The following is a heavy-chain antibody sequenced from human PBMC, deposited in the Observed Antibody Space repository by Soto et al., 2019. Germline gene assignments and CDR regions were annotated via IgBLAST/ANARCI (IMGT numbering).Heavy chain of an antibody. CDR2: ISGSGGST. CDR3: AKDFRGLLGSLGYMDV. D-gene: IGHD2-15*01. J-gene: IGHJ6*03. V-gene: IGHV3-23*01. CDR1: GFTFSSYA. Sequence: GGSLRLSCAASGFTFSSYAMSWVRQAPGKGLEWVSAISGSGGSTYYADSVKGRFTISRDNSKNTLYLQMNSLRAEDTAVYYCAKDFRGLLGSLGYMDVWGKGTTVTVSS.